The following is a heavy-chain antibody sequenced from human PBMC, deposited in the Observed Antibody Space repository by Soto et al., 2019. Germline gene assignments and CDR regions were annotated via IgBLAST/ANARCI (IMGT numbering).Heavy chain of an antibody. Sequence: GGSLRLSCAASGFTFSSYAMTWVRQAPRKGLEWVSTISGSDISPYYADSVKGRFTISRDNSKNTLFLQMNSLRAEDTAIYYCAKVYYTFWSGFTYYLDFWGQGTLVTVSS. CDR2: ISGSDISP. D-gene: IGHD3-3*01. CDR3: AKVYYTFWSGFTYYLDF. J-gene: IGHJ4*02. V-gene: IGHV3-23*01. CDR1: GFTFSSYA.